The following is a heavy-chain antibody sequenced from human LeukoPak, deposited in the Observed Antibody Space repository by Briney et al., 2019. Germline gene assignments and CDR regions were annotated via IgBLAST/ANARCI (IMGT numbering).Heavy chain of an antibody. CDR2: LSGSGAGT. CDR3: ARAYHTGYSSSWYEY. Sequence: GGSLRLSCAASGFTFSDYALGWVRQAPGRGLEWVATLSGSGAGTYYSDSVQGRFTISRDNSKRTLFLQMNSLRAEDTAVYYCARAYHTGYSSSWYEYWGQGTLVTVSS. J-gene: IGHJ4*02. V-gene: IGHV3-23*01. CDR1: GFTFSDYA. D-gene: IGHD6-13*01.